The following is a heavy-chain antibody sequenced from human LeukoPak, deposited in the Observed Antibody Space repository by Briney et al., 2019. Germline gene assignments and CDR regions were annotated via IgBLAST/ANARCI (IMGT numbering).Heavy chain of an antibody. J-gene: IGHJ4*02. CDR2: VYYSGST. D-gene: IGHD5-12*01. Sequence: SETLSLTCTVSGGSISSSSYHWGWIRQPPGKGLEWIGSVYYSGSTYYNPSLKSRVTISLDTSKNQFSLKLSSVTAADTAVYYCARDVNGGYSGYGYYFDYWGQGTLVTVSS. V-gene: IGHV4-39*07. CDR3: ARDVNGGYSGYGYYFDY. CDR1: GGSISSSSYH.